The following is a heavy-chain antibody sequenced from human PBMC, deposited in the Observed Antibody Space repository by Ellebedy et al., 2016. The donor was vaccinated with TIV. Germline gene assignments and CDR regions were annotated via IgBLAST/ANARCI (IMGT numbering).Heavy chain of an antibody. J-gene: IGHJ3*02. V-gene: IGHV3-30-3*01. CDR3: AREGVGATGEGAFDI. D-gene: IGHD1-26*01. CDR2: ISYDGCNI. CDR1: GFTFSSYA. Sequence: GGSLRLSCAASGFTFSSYAMHWVRQAPGKGLEWVAVISYDGCNIYFSDSVKGRFTISRDNSKNTLYLQMNSLRAEDTAVYYCAREGVGATGEGAFDIWGQGTMVTVSS.